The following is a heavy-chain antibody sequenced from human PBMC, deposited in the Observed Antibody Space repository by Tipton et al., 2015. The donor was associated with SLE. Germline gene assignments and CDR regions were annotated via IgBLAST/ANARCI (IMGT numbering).Heavy chain of an antibody. J-gene: IGHJ4*02. CDR1: GGSISSSAYY. CDR2: VYYTGST. Sequence: TLSLTCTVSGGSISSSAYYWGWTHQPPGKGLEWIGSVYYTGSTYYNPSLNSRVSISVDTSKNQFSLKLTSVTAADTAVYYCARHGGRYSAGGDYFDYWVQGILVTVSS. CDR3: ARHGGRYSAGGDYFDY. D-gene: IGHD3-10*01. V-gene: IGHV4-39*01.